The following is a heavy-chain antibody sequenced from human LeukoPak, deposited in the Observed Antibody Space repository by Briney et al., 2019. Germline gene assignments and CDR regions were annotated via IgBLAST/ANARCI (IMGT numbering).Heavy chain of an antibody. CDR2: FYHGGST. CDR3: ARDRGGVGGYSYGTLFDP. J-gene: IGHJ5*02. CDR1: GYSISTGYY. Sequence: PSETLSLTCTVSGYSISTGYYWDWIRQPPGKGLGWVGTFYHGGSTYYNPSLKSRVTISVDTSKNQFSLNLTSVTAADTAVYYCARDRGGVGGYSYGTLFDPWGQGTLVTVSS. V-gene: IGHV4-38-2*02. D-gene: IGHD5-18*01.